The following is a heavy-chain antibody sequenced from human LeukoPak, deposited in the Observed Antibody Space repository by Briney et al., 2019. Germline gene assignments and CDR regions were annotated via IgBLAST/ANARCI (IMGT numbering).Heavy chain of an antibody. J-gene: IGHJ4*02. CDR1: GGSIESYY. D-gene: IGHD3-9*01. V-gene: IGHV4-4*08. Sequence: SETLSLTCSVSGGSIESYYWSWIRQPPGKGLEFIGYIAASGTTKHNPSLKSRVTLSMDTSKNQFSLKLRSETAADTAVYFCARFPYFEGFDYWGQGTQVIVSS. CDR2: IAASGTT. CDR3: ARFPYFEGFDY.